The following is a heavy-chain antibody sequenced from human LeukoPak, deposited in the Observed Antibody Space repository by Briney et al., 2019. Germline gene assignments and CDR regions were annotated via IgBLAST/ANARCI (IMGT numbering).Heavy chain of an antibody. V-gene: IGHV4-31*03. D-gene: IGHD4-17*01. CDR2: IYYSGST. CDR1: GGSISSGGYY. Sequence: PSETLSLICTVSGGSISSGGYYWSWIRQHPGKGLEWIGYIYYSGSTYYNPSLKSRVTISVDTSKNQFSLKLSSVTAADTAVYYCARVDYGDYRAEYFQHWGQGTLVTVSS. CDR3: ARVDYGDYRAEYFQH. J-gene: IGHJ1*01.